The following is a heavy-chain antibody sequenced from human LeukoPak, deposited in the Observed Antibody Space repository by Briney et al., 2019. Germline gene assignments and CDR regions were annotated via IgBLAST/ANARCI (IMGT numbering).Heavy chain of an antibody. CDR2: IIPILGIA. V-gene: IGHV1-69*04. Sequence: SVTVSCKASGGTFSSYAISWVRQAPGQGLEWMGRIIPILGIANYAQKFQGRVTITADKSTSTAYMELSSLRSEDTAVYYCARSPLGEDTSGYDYVFYYWGQGTLVTVSS. D-gene: IGHD5-12*01. J-gene: IGHJ4*02. CDR1: GGTFSSYA. CDR3: ARSPLGEDTSGYDYVFYY.